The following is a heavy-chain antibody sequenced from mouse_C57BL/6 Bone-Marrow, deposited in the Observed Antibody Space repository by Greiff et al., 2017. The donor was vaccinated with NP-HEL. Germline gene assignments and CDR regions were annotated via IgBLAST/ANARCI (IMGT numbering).Heavy chain of an antibody. CDR1: GFSLTSYG. V-gene: IGHV2-3*01. J-gene: IGHJ1*03. CDR2: IWGDGRT. CDR3: AKLYWYFDV. Sequence: VQGVESGPGLVAPSQSLSITCTVSGFSLTSYGVSWVRQPPGTGLEWLGVIWGDGRTNYHSALISRLSIRQENSKSQVFLKLNILQTDDTATYYCAKLYWYFDVWGTGTTVTVSS.